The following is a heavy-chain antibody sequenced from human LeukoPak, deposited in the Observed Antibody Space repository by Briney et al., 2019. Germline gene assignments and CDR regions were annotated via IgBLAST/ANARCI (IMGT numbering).Heavy chain of an antibody. J-gene: IGHJ5*02. Sequence: PSETLSLTCTVSGGSISSSSYYWGWIRQPPGKGLEWIGSIYYSGSTYYNPSLKSRVTISVDTSKNQFSLKLSSVTAADTAVYCCARAYYGSGSRVDYSATFDPWGQGTLVTVSS. CDR3: ARAYYGSGSRVDYSATFDP. V-gene: IGHV4-39*01. CDR1: GGSISSSSYY. CDR2: IYYSGST. D-gene: IGHD3-10*01.